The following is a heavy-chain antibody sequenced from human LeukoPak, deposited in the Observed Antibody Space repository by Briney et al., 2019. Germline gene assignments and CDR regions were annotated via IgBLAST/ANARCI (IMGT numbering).Heavy chain of an antibody. V-gene: IGHV3-23*01. D-gene: IGHD4-17*01. CDR1: GFNFSNYA. Sequence: GGSLRLSCAASGFNFSNYAMSWVRQAPGKGLEWVSSINGRGGSTYYADSVRGRFTISRDNAKNSLYLQMNSLRAEDTAVYYCARDRLHYGEYEKTFDYWGQGTLVTVSS. J-gene: IGHJ4*02. CDR2: INGRGGST. CDR3: ARDRLHYGEYEKTFDY.